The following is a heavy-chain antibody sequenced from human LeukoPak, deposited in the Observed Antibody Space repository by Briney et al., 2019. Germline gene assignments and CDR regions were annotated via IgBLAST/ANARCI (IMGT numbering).Heavy chain of an antibody. J-gene: IGHJ3*02. CDR3: ARIRRGYDDAFDI. Sequence: MSSETLSLTCTVSGGPISSYYWSWIRQPPGKGLEWIGYIYYSGSTNYNPSLKSRVTISVDTSKNQFSLKLSSVTAADTAVYYCARIRRGYDDAFDIWGQGTMVTVSS. V-gene: IGHV4-59*01. CDR1: GGPISSYY. CDR2: IYYSGST. D-gene: IGHD1-1*01.